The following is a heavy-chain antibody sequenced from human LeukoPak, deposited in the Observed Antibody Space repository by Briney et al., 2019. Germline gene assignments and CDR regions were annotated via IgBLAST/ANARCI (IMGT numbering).Heavy chain of an antibody. CDR3: ARGTGSDSWYIDY. V-gene: IGHV3-66*01. CDR2: IYRDGSS. J-gene: IGHJ4*02. D-gene: IGHD6-13*01. Sequence: GGSLRLSCVASGLSVSSNYMSWVRQAPGKGLEWVSVIYRDGSSYYAESVKGRFTISRDNDKNSLYLQMNSLRDEDTAVYYCARGTGSDSWYIDYWGQGTLVSVSS. CDR1: GLSVSSNY.